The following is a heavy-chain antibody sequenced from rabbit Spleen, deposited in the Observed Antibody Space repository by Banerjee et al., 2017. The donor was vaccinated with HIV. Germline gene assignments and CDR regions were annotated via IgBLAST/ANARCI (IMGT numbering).Heavy chain of an antibody. D-gene: IGHD8-1*01. Sequence: QEQLVESGGGLVKPGASLTLTCTASGFSFSSSYDMCWVRQAPGKGLEWIGCIYTGNGKTYYASRAKGRFTISKSSSTTVTLQMTSLTAADTATYFCTRDAGTGDYIDVYFSLWGPGTLVTVS. V-gene: IGHV1S45*01. CDR2: IYTGNGKT. CDR3: TRDAGTGDYIDVYFSL. J-gene: IGHJ4*01. CDR1: GFSFSSSYD.